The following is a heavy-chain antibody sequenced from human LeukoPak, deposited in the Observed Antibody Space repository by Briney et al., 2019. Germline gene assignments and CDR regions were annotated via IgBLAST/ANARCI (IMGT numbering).Heavy chain of an antibody. CDR2: IYYSGST. Sequence: SETLSLTCTVSGGSISSYHWSRIRQPPGKGLECIGFIYYSGSTNYNPSLKSRVTISVDTSKNQFSLKLSSVTAADTAVYYCARARNYYDSSDYYYEGDAFDIWGQGTMVTVSS. J-gene: IGHJ3*02. D-gene: IGHD3-22*01. CDR3: ARARNYYDSSDYYYEGDAFDI. CDR1: GGSISSYH. V-gene: IGHV4-59*01.